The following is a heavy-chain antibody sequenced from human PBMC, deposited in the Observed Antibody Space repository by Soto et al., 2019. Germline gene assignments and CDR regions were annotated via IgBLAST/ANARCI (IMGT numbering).Heavy chain of an antibody. CDR2: ISAYNGNT. CDR3: GRKDPPSLN. D-gene: IGHD2-2*01. CDR1: GYTFTSYG. Sequence: QVQLVQCGAEVKKPGASVKVSCKASGYTFTSYGISWVRQAPGQGLEWMGWISAYNGNTNYAQKLQGRVTMTTDTSQSTAHMELRSLRTDHTAMFFWGRKDPPSLNLGQGTLGTLP. J-gene: IGHJ4*02. V-gene: IGHV1-18*01.